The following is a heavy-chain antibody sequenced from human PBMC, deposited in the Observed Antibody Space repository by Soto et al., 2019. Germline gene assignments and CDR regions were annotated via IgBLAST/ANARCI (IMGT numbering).Heavy chain of an antibody. V-gene: IGHV4-31*03. D-gene: IGHD5-12*01. Sequence: PSETLSLTCTVSGGSISSGGYYWSWIRQHPGKGLEWIGYIYYSGITYYNPSLKSRVTISVDTSKSQFSLKLSSVTAADTAVYYCAREKHSGYDVFDYWGQGTLVTVSS. CDR3: AREKHSGYDVFDY. CDR1: GGSISSGGYY. J-gene: IGHJ4*02. CDR2: IYYSGIT.